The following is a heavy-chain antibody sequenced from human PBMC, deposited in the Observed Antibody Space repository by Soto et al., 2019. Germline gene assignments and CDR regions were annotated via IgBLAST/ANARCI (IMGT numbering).Heavy chain of an antibody. D-gene: IGHD3-10*01. V-gene: IGHV3-21*01. CDR1: GFTFSSYS. Sequence: EVQLVESGGGLVKPGGSLRLSCAASGFTFSSYSMNWVRQAPGKGLEWVSSISSSSSYIYYADSVKGRFTISRDNAKNSLYLQMNSLRAEDTAVYYCARDALPFPDFNYYGSGSYAPYYMDVWGKGTTVTVSS. J-gene: IGHJ6*03. CDR3: ARDALPFPDFNYYGSGSYAPYYMDV. CDR2: ISSSSSYI.